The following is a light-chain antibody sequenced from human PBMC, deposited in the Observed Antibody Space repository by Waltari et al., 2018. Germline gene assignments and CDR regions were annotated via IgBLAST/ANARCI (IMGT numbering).Light chain of an antibody. CDR1: RSAFGSQSY. V-gene: IGLV2-14*01. CDR2: EVN. J-gene: IGLJ3*02. CDR3: SSFTSSSTWV. Sequence: QSALTQPASVSGSPGQSITIPCTGGRSAFGSQSYVSWYRQDAGKAPKLLISEVNKRASGVSNRFSGSKSGNTASLTISGLQTEDEADYYCSSFTSSSTWVFGGGTKLTVL.